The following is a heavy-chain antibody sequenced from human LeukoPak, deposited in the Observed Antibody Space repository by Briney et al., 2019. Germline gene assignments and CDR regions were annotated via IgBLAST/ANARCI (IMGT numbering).Heavy chain of an antibody. CDR3: ARVSVYMVRGAPPSFDY. J-gene: IGHJ4*02. D-gene: IGHD3-10*01. CDR2: INPSGGST. V-gene: IGHV1-46*01. Sequence: ASEKVSCKASGYTFTGYYMHWVRQAPGQGLEWMGIINPSGGSTSYAQKFQGRVTMTRDMSTSTVYMELSSLRSEDTAVYYCARVSVYMVRGAPPSFDYWGQGTLVTVSS. CDR1: GYTFTGYY.